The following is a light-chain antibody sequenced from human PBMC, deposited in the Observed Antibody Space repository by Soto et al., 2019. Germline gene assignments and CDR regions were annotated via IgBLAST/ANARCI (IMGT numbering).Light chain of an antibody. Sequence: DIQMTQSPTTLSASIGDRVTITCRASESIRTWLAWYQQKPGKAPKLLIYAASSLQSGVPSRFSGSGSGTEFTLTIRSLQPDDFATYYCKHYNSYSEAFGQGTKVDIK. CDR3: KHYNSYSEA. V-gene: IGKV1-5*01. J-gene: IGKJ1*01. CDR1: ESIRTW. CDR2: AAS.